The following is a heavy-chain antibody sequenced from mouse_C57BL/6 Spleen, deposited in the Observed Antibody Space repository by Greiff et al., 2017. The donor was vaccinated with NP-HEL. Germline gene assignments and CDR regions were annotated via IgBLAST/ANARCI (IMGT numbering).Heavy chain of an antibody. CDR1: GYTFTSYW. J-gene: IGHJ2*01. CDR3: FITTVVADFDY. D-gene: IGHD1-1*01. Sequence: VQLQQPGAELVMPGASVKLSCKASGYTFTSYWMHWVKQRPGQGLEWIGEIDPSDSYTNYNQKFKGKSTLTVDKSSSTAYMQLSSLTSEDSAVYYCFITTVVADFDYWGQGTTLTVSS. CDR2: IDPSDSYT. V-gene: IGHV1-69*01.